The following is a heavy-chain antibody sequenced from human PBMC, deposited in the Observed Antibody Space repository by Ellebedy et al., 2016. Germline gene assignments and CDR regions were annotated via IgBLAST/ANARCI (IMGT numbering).Heavy chain of an antibody. J-gene: IGHJ4*02. CDR2: INSDGSST. CDR3: ARARVGYYDSSGYFPAFVY. CDR1: GFTFSSYW. Sequence: GESLKISXAASGFTFSSYWMHWVRQAPGKGLVWVSRINSDGSSTSYADSVKGRFTISRDNAKNTLYLQMNSLRAEDTAVYYCARARVGYYDSSGYFPAFVYWGQGTLVTVSS. D-gene: IGHD3-22*01. V-gene: IGHV3-74*01.